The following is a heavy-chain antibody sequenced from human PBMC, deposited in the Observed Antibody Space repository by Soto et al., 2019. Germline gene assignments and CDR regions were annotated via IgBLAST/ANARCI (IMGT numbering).Heavy chain of an antibody. CDR3: AKALQYYDFWSGYYKGDWFDP. V-gene: IGHV3-23*01. D-gene: IGHD3-3*01. CDR2: ISGSGGST. Sequence: EVQLLESGGGLVQPGGSLRLSCAASGFTFSSYAMSWVRQAPGKGLEWVSAISGSGGSTYYADSVKGRFTISRDNSKNTLYLQMNSLRAEDTAVYYCAKALQYYDFWSGYYKGDWFDPWGQGTLVTVSS. J-gene: IGHJ5*02. CDR1: GFTFSSYA.